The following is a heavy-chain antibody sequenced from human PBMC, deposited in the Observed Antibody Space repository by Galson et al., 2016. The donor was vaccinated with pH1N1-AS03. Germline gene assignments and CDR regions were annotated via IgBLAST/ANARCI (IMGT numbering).Heavy chain of an antibody. D-gene: IGHD3-22*01. Sequence: SLRLSCAASGFTISNYAMTWVRQAPGKGLEWVSSISGSGGSTNSADSVRDRFSISRDNSKNTLFLQMNRLRADDTAVYYCAKKFYYDSSGHHLDVADVWGQGTAVTVSS. CDR3: AKKFYYDSSGHHLDVADV. CDR2: ISGSGGST. J-gene: IGHJ3*01. CDR1: GFTISNYA. V-gene: IGHV3-23*01.